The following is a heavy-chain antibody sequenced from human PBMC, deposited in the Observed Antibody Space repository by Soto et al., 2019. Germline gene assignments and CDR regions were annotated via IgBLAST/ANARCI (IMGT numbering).Heavy chain of an antibody. V-gene: IGHV4-59*01. CDR2: IYYSGST. J-gene: IGHJ4*02. CDR1: GGSISSYY. Sequence: SETLSLTCTVSGGSISSYYWSWIRQPPGKGREWIGYIYYSGSTNYNPSLKSRVTISVDTSKNQFSLKLSSVTAADTAVYYCARGVIVVVSAPISLKYYFDYWGQRTLVTVSS. CDR3: ARGVIVVVSAPISLKYYFDY. D-gene: IGHD2-2*01.